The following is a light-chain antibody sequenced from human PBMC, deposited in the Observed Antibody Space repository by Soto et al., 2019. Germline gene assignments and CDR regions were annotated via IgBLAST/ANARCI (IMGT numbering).Light chain of an antibody. V-gene: IGKV1-39*01. Sequence: DIQMPQYPSSLSASVGDTISITCRASQNIRNFLNWYQWKQGKGPRILIYTSSTLQSGVPSRFGGARSGTECTLTISSLQTEDFSTYFCQQSSDTLITFGGGTKVDIK. CDR3: QQSSDTLIT. CDR2: TSS. J-gene: IGKJ4*01. CDR1: QNIRNF.